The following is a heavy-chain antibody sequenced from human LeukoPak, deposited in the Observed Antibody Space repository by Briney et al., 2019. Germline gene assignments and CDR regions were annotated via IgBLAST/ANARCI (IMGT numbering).Heavy chain of an antibody. CDR3: ARDPQLVGFDY. J-gene: IGHJ4*02. V-gene: IGHV4-34*01. Sequence: SETLSLTCAVYGGSFSGYYWSWIRQPPGKGLEWIGEINHSGSTNYNPSLKSRVTISVDTSKNQFSLKLSFVTAADTAVYYCARDPQLVGFDYWGQGTLVTVSS. CDR2: INHSGST. CDR1: GGSFSGYY. D-gene: IGHD6-13*01.